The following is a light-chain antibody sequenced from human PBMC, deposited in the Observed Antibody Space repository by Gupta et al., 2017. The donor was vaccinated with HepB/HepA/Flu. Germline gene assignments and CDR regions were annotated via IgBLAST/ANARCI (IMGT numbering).Light chain of an antibody. J-gene: IGLJ2*01. Sequence: QLVLTQSPSASASLGASVKLTCTLSSGHSTYAIPWHQQKPENVPRYLMKLNSDGSHSKADGIPDRFSGSTSGAARYLPLSSLQSEDESDSYGQTWGTGGVFGGGTKLTVL. V-gene: IGLV4-69*02. CDR3: QTWGTGGV. CDR1: SGHSTYA. CDR2: LNSDGSH.